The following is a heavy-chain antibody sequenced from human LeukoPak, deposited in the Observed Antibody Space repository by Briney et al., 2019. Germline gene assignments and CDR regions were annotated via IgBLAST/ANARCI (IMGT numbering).Heavy chain of an antibody. CDR2: ISSSSSSYI. Sequence: GGSLRLSCAASGFTVSSNYMNWVRQAPGKGLEWVSSISSSSSSYIYYADSVKGRFTISRDNAKNSLYLQMNSLRAEDTAVYYCAREWELSLIAFDIWGQGTMVTVSS. CDR1: GFTVSSNY. J-gene: IGHJ3*02. V-gene: IGHV3-21*01. CDR3: AREWELSLIAFDI. D-gene: IGHD1-26*01.